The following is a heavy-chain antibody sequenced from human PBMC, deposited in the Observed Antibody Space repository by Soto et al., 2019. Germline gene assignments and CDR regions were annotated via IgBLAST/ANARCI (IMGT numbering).Heavy chain of an antibody. CDR1: GGTPRSSNW. V-gene: IGHV4-4*03. CDR2: IYHSGST. D-gene: IGHD2-15*01. CDR3: ARDPRCSGGSCENCFAP. Sequence: PPENLLDTYAVSGGTPRSSNWRSWVRQPPRKGLEWIGEIYHSGSTNYNPSLKSRVTISVDKSKNQFSLKLSSVTAADTAVYYCARDPRCSGGSCENCFAPWAQGTLLTVS. J-gene: IGHJ5*02.